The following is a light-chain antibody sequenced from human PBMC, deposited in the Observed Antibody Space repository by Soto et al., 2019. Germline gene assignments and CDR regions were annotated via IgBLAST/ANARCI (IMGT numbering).Light chain of an antibody. Sequence: QSALTQPPSASGSPGQSVTISCTGSSSDVGGYEYVSWYQQHPGKAPKLIIYEVIKRPSGVPDRFSGSKSGNTASLTVSGLQAEDEADYYCSSYAGSNNLHVLFGGGTKETVL. V-gene: IGLV2-8*01. J-gene: IGLJ2*01. CDR1: SSDVGGYEY. CDR2: EVI. CDR3: SSYAGSNNLHVL.